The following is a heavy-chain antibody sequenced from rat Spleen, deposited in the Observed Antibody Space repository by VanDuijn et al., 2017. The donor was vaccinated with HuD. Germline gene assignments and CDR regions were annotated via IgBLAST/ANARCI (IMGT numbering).Heavy chain of an antibody. Sequence: EVQLQESGPGLVKPSQSLSLTCSVTGYSITSGYGWNWIRKFPGNKLEWMGYINSAGSTNYNPSLKSRISIPRDKSKNQFFLQVNSVTTEDTATYYCAREGVGVMDAWGQGASVAVSS. CDR2: INSAGST. V-gene: IGHV3-3*01. CDR1: GYSITSGYG. CDR3: AREGVGVMDA. D-gene: IGHD1-11*01. J-gene: IGHJ4*01.